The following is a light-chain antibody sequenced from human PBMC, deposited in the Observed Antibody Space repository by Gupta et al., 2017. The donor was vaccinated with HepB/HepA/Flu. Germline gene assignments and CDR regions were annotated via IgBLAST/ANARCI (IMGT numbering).Light chain of an antibody. Sequence: EIVLTPSPGTLSLTPGERANLSCRASQSVTSGYLAWFQPKPGQAPRFLIYGASSRATGIPARFSGSWSGTDFTLAINRLEPEDFAVYYWHHYGNSPGTFGQRTKVEIK. J-gene: IGKJ1*01. CDR3: HHYGNSPGT. V-gene: IGKV3-20*01. CDR2: GAS. CDR1: QSVTSGY.